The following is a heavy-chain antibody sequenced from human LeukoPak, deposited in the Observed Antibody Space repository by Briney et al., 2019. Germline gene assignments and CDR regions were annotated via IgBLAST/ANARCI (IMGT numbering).Heavy chain of an antibody. CDR2: ISAYNGNT. D-gene: IGHD6-13*01. CDR1: GYTFTSYG. Sequence: ASVKVSCKASGYTFTSYGISWVRQAPGQGLEWMGWISAYNGNTNYAQKLQGRVTMTTDTSTSTAYMELRSLRSDDTAVYYCARGGSLRRIAAAPTGMDAWGQGTTVTVSS. V-gene: IGHV1-18*01. J-gene: IGHJ6*02. CDR3: ARGGSLRRIAAAPTGMDA.